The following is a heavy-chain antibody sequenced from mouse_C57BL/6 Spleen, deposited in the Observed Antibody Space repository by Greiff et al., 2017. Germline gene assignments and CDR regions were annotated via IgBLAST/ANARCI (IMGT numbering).Heavy chain of an antibody. D-gene: IGHD1-1*01. Sequence: EVKLEESGGGLVQPGGSMKLSCVASGFTFSNYWMNWVRQSPEKGLEWVAQIRLKSDNYATHYAESVKGRFTISRDDSKSSVYLQMNNLRAEDTGIYYCTGGVYYGSSYHAMDYWGQGTSVTVSS. V-gene: IGHV6-3*01. J-gene: IGHJ4*01. CDR2: IRLKSDNYAT. CDR3: TGGVYYGSSYHAMDY. CDR1: GFTFSNYW.